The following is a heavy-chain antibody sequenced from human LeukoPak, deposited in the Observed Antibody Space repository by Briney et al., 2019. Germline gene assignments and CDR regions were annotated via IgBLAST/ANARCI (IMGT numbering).Heavy chain of an antibody. J-gene: IGHJ4*02. V-gene: IGHV3-11*06. Sequence: GGSLRLSCAASGFTFSDYYMSWIRQAPGKGLEWVSYISSSSSSTNYADSVKGRFTISRDNAKNSLFLPMNSLRAEDTAVYYCGRDSPGTTASDYWGQGTLVTVSS. CDR3: GRDSPGTTASDY. CDR1: GFTFSDYY. CDR2: ISSSSSST. D-gene: IGHD1-1*01.